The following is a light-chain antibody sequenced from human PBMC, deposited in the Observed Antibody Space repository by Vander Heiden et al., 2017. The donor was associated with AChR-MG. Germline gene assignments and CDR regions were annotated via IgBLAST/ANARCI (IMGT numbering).Light chain of an antibody. V-gene: IGKV3-15*01. CDR3: QQYDSWST. CDR1: KSVSSN. CDR2: GAS. Sequence: EILMTQSPATLSVSPGERATLSCRASKSVSSNLAWYQQKLGQAPRLLIHGASTRATGIPARFSGSGSGTEFTLTISSLQSEDFAVYYCQQYDSWSTFGQGTQLEIK. J-gene: IGKJ2*01.